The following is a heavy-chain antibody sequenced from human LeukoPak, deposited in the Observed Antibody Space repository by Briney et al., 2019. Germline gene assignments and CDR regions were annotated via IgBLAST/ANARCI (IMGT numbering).Heavy chain of an antibody. CDR2: ISGSGGST. V-gene: IGHV3-23*01. CDR3: ARTVSYYYGMDV. D-gene: IGHD1-14*01. Sequence: PGGSLRLSCAASGFTFSSYAMSWVRQAPGKGLEWVSVISGSGGSTYYADSVKGRFTISRDNSKNTLYLQMNSLRAEDTAVYYCARTVSYYYGMDVWGQGTTVTVSS. CDR1: GFTFSSYA. J-gene: IGHJ6*02.